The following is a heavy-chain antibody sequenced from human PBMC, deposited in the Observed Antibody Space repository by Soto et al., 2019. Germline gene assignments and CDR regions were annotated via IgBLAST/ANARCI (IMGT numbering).Heavy chain of an antibody. Sequence: EVHLLESGGGLVQPGGSLRLSCAASGFTFSTYAMSWVRQAPGKGLEWVSAISGSGGSTYYADPVKGRFTISRDNSKNTLYLQMNSLRAEDTAVYYCARDAVRATVTTGYYYYGMDVWGQGTTVTVSS. CDR1: GFTFSTYA. CDR2: ISGSGGST. V-gene: IGHV3-23*01. J-gene: IGHJ6*02. D-gene: IGHD4-17*01. CDR3: ARDAVRATVTTGYYYYGMDV.